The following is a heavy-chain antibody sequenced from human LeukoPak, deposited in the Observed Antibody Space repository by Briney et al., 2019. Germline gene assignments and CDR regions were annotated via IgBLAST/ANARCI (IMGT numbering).Heavy chain of an antibody. CDR3: ARGRRGYSYGYVDY. J-gene: IGHJ4*02. D-gene: IGHD5-18*01. V-gene: IGHV4-34*01. CDR1: GGSFSGYY. Sequence: SETLSLTCAVYGGSFSGYYWGWIRQPPGKGLEWIGEINHSGSTNYNPSLKSRVTISVDTSKNQFSLKLSSVTAADTAVYYCARGRRGYSYGYVDYWGQGTLVTVSS. CDR2: INHSGST.